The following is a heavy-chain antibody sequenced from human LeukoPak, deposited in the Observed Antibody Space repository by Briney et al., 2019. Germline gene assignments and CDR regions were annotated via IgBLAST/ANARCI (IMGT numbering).Heavy chain of an antibody. CDR3: ARDWVGYCSGGSCYSTTEFDY. CDR2: IIPIFGTA. V-gene: IGHV1-69*06. J-gene: IGHJ4*02. Sequence: GASVKVSCKASGGTFSSYAISWVRQAPGQGLEWMGGIIPIFGTANYAQKSQGRVTITADKSTSTAYMELSSLRSEDTAVYYCARDWVGYCSGGSCYSTTEFDYWGQGTLVTVSS. CDR1: GGTFSSYA. D-gene: IGHD2-15*01.